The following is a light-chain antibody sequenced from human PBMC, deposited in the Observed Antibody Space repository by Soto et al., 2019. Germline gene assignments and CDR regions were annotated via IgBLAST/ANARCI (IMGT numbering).Light chain of an antibody. CDR3: LQYNGYYRT. J-gene: IGKJ1*01. CDR1: QTISGW. Sequence: DIQMTQSPSTLSASEVDTVTITCLASQTISGWLAWYQQRPGKAPNLLIFDASTLESGVPSRLSGSGSGTTFTLTISSLQSDDFATYYCLQYNGYYRTFGQGTKVDI. V-gene: IGKV1-5*01. CDR2: DAS.